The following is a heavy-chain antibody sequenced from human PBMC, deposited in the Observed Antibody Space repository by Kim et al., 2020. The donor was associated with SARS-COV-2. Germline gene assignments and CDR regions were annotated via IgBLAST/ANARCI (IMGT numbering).Heavy chain of an antibody. CDR3: ASHRSMVGASSSGHFD. J-gene: IGHJ4*01. D-gene: IGHD1-26*01. V-gene: IGHV4-39*01. CDR1: GGSISDSTYY. CDR2: KFCSATI. Sequence: SETLSLTCTVSGGSISDSTYYWACLRQAPGMGLVGIVSKFCSATIYSTPSFKTRVAISADTYKNQLSLKLSPVTAADVAIYYCASHRSMVGASSSGHFD.